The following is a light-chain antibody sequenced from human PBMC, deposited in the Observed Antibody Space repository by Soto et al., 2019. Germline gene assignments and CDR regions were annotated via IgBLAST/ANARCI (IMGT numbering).Light chain of an antibody. CDR2: YDD. J-gene: IGLJ3*02. V-gene: IGLV1-36*01. Sequence: QSVLTQPPSVSEAPRQRVTISCSGSRSNIGNNAVNWYQQLPGKAPKLLIYYDDLMASGVSDRFSGSKFGTSASLAISGLQSEDEADYYCAAWDDNLNGVVFGGGTKVTVL. CDR3: AAWDDNLNGVV. CDR1: RSNIGNNA.